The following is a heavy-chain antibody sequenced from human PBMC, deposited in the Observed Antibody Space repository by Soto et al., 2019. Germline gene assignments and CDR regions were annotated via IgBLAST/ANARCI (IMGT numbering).Heavy chain of an antibody. CDR3: GKVLVGATGHTDSDS. CDR1: GGSIYRSGYY. J-gene: IGHJ4*02. Sequence: SETLSLTCTVSGGSIYRSGYYWGWIRQPPGRGLEWIGNIDYNGVTYSNPPLKSRVTISRDTSKNQFSLKLTSVTAADTALYYCGKVLVGATGHTDSDSWGPGTLVTVSS. D-gene: IGHD2-15*01. V-gene: IGHV4-39*01. CDR2: IDYNGVT.